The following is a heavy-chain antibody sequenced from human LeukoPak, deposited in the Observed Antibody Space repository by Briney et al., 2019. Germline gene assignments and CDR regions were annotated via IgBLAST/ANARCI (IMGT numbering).Heavy chain of an antibody. J-gene: IGHJ4*02. Sequence: SETLSLTCTVSGGSISSYYWSWLRQPPGKGLEWIGYIYYSGSTNYNPSLKSRVTISVDTSKNQFSLKLSSVTAADTAVYYCARTPTYSSSWIFDYWGQGTLVTVSS. D-gene: IGHD6-13*01. CDR3: ARTPTYSSSWIFDY. V-gene: IGHV4-59*01. CDR1: GGSISSYY. CDR2: IYYSGST.